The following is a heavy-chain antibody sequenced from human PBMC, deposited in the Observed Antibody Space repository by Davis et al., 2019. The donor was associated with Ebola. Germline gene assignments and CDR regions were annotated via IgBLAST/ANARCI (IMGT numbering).Heavy chain of an antibody. CDR3: ARGGGGHCSGGSCYLASDY. Sequence: ASAKVSCKASGYTFTSYDINWVRQATGQGLEWMGWMNPNSGNTGYEQKFKGRVTMTRNTSISTAYMELSSLGSEDTAVYYCARGGGGHCSGGSCYLASDYWGQGTLVTVSS. CDR2: MNPNSGNT. CDR1: GYTFTSYD. J-gene: IGHJ4*02. D-gene: IGHD2-15*01. V-gene: IGHV1-8*01.